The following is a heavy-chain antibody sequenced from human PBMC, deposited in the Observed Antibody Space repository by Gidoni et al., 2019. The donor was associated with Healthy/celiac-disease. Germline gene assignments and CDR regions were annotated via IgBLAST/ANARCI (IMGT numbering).Heavy chain of an antibody. CDR1: GFTFSSYR. V-gene: IGHV3-21*01. Sequence: EVQLVESGGGLVKPGGSLRLSCAASGFTFSSYRMNWVRQAPGKGLEGVSSISSSSRYIYYADSVKGRFTISRDNAKNSLYLQMNSLRAEDTAVYYCARGSTMIVVVSGYYYGMDVWGQGTTVTVSS. CDR3: ARGSTMIVVVSGYYYGMDV. CDR2: ISSSSRYI. D-gene: IGHD3-22*01. J-gene: IGHJ6*02.